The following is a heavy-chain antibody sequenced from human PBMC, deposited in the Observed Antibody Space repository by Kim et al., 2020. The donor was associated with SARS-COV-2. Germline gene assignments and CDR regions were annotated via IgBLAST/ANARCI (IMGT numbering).Heavy chain of an antibody. D-gene: IGHD3-9*01. Sequence: GESLKISCKGSGYSFTSYWIGWVRQMPGKGLEWMGIIYPGDSDTRYSPSFQGQVTISADKSISTAYLQWSSLKASDTAMYYCARSGSDILTGYLTDYWGQGTLVTVSS. CDR2: IYPGDSDT. V-gene: IGHV5-51*01. CDR1: GYSFTSYW. CDR3: ARSGSDILTGYLTDY. J-gene: IGHJ4*02.